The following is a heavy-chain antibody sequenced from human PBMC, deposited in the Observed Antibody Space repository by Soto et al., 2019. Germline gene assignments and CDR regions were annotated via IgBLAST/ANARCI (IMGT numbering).Heavy chain of an antibody. Sequence: QVQLVQSGAEVKKPGSSVKVSCKASGGTFSNYAISWVRQAPGQGLEWMGGIIPIFGTTNYAQRFQGRVTITADESTSTAYMELSSLRSEDTAVYYCARVSSSWYKDYFDHWGQGTLVTVSS. D-gene: IGHD6-13*01. J-gene: IGHJ4*02. CDR1: GGTFSNYA. V-gene: IGHV1-69*12. CDR3: ARVSSSWYKDYFDH. CDR2: IIPIFGTT.